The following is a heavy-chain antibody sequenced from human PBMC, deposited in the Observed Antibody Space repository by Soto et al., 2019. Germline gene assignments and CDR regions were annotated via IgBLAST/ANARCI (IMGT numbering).Heavy chain of an antibody. CDR3: ARSYDFWSYYYYYMDV. CDR1: GGSISSYY. D-gene: IGHD3-3*01. V-gene: IGHV4-59*08. J-gene: IGHJ6*03. CDR2: IYYSGST. Sequence: QVQLQESGPGLVKPSETLSLTCTVSGGSISSYYWSWIRQPPGKGLEWIGYIYYSGSTNYNPSLKSRVTISVDTSKNQFSLKLSSVTAADTAVYYGARSYDFWSYYYYYMDVWGKGTTVTVSS.